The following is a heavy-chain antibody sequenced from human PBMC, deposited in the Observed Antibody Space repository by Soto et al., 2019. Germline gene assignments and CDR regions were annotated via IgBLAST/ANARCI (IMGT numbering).Heavy chain of an antibody. D-gene: IGHD6-19*01. J-gene: IGHJ5*02. V-gene: IGHV1-8*01. CDR3: ARGSDSSGWDWFDP. CDR1: GYTFTSYD. CDR2: MNPNSGNT. Sequence: GASVKVSCKASGYTFTSYDINWVRQATGQGLEWMGWMNPNSGNTGYAQKFQGRVTMTRNTSISTAYMELSSLRSEDTAVYYCARGSDSSGWDWFDPWGQGTQVTVSS.